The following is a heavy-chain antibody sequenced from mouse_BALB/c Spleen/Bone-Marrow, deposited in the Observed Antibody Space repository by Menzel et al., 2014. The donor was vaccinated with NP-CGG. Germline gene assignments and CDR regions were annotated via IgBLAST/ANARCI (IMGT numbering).Heavy chain of an antibody. CDR1: GYSFTGYT. Sequence: EVQLQQSGPELVKPGASMKISCKASGYSFTGYTMNWVKRSHGKNLEWIGLISPYNGGTSYNQKFKGKATLTVDKSSSTAYMELLSLTSEDSAVYYCARWGGYPFAYWGQGTLVTVSA. CDR3: ARWGGYPFAY. CDR2: ISPYNGGT. J-gene: IGHJ3*01. V-gene: IGHV1-18*01. D-gene: IGHD2-2*01.